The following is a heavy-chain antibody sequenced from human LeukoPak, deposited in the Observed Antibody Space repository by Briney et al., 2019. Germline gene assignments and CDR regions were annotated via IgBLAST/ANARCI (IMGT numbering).Heavy chain of an antibody. CDR2: IGLSGGNT. J-gene: IGHJ4*02. Sequence: GGSLRLSCAAPGFTFSSYPRSWVRQTPGKGLDKVSTIGLSGGNTYYADSVKGRFTISRDTSKNTLYLQMNSLRAEDTAVYYCAKRVSTSSVAGRLYYFDYWGQGTLVTVSS. CDR3: AKRVSTSSVAGRLYYFDY. D-gene: IGHD6-6*01. V-gene: IGHV3-23*01. CDR1: GFTFSSYP.